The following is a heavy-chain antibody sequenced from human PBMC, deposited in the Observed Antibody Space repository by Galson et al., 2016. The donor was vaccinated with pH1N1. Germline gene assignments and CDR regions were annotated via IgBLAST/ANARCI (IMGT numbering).Heavy chain of an antibody. CDR3: ARAAFYDVDLLDWYFDH. CDR1: GFTFAGYS. D-gene: IGHD3/OR15-3a*01. J-gene: IGHJ4*02. V-gene: IGHV3-30*03. Sequence: SLRLSCAASGFTFAGYSVHWVRQAPGKGLEWVGVISNDGSRMYYSDSVKGRFSVSRDNSKNTLYLQMNSLRGDDTAMYYCARAAFYDVDLLDWYFDHWGQGTLVTVSS. CDR2: ISNDGSRM.